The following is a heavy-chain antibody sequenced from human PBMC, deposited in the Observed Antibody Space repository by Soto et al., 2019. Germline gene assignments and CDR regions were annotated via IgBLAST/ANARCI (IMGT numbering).Heavy chain of an antibody. CDR3: AKDSRTYYYDSSGYSDY. V-gene: IGHV3-23*01. CDR2: ISGSGGST. J-gene: IGHJ4*02. Sequence: GGSLRLSCAASGFTFSSYAMSWVRQAPGKGLEWVSAISGSGGSTYYADSVKGRFTISRDNSKNTLYLQMNSLRAEDTAVYYCAKDSRTYYYDSSGYSDYWGQGTLVTVSS. D-gene: IGHD3-22*01. CDR1: GFTFSSYA.